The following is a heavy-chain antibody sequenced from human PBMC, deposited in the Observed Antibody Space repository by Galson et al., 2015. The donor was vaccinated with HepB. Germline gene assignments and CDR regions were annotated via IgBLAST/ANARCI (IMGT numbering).Heavy chain of an antibody. CDR1: GYSFTSYW. D-gene: IGHD2-21*02. V-gene: IGHV5-51*01. CDR2: IYPGDSDT. CDR3: ARPHCGGDCYSHPPEYFQH. J-gene: IGHJ1*01. Sequence: QSGAEVKKPGESLKISCKGSGYSFTSYWIGWVRQMPGKGLEWMGIIYPGDSDTRYSPSFQGQVTISADKSISTAYLQWSSLKASDTAMYYCARPHCGGDCYSHPPEYFQHWGQGTLVTVSS.